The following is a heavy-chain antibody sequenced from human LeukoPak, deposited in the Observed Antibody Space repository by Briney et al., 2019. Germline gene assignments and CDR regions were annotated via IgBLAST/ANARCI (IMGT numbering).Heavy chain of an antibody. CDR1: GFTFDDYA. CDR3: AKEGSARYDSSGFYPNYYFDY. Sequence: GGSLRLSCAASGFTFDDYAMHWVRRAPGKGLEWVSGISWKSGNVDYADSVKGRFTISRDNAKNSLYLQMNSLRAEDTAFYYCAKEGSARYDSSGFYPNYYFDYWGQGTLVTVSS. J-gene: IGHJ4*02. D-gene: IGHD3-22*01. CDR2: ISWKSGNV. V-gene: IGHV3-9*01.